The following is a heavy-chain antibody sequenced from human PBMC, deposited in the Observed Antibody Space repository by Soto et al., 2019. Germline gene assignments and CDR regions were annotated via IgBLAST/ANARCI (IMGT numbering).Heavy chain of an antibody. D-gene: IGHD1-1*01. J-gene: IGHJ3*02. V-gene: IGHV2-5*01. Sequence: SGPTLMNPTQTLTLTCTLSGISLSTSGVGLGWIRQTPGKALEWLALVYWNDDKHYSPSLKSRLTITKDTSKNQAILTMTNIDPVDTATYYCARGLATLPVFAFDIWGQGTVATVSS. CDR3: ARGLATLPVFAFDI. CDR2: VYWNDDK. CDR1: GISLSTSGVG.